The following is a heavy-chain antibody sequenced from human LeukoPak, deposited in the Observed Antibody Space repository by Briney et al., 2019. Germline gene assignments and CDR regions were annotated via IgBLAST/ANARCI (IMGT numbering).Heavy chain of an antibody. J-gene: IGHJ6*03. CDR1: GGSISSYY. CDR3: ASTATMVRGALGGYYMDV. CDR2: IYISGST. D-gene: IGHD3-10*01. Sequence: SETLSLTCTVSGGSISSYYWSWIRQPAGKGLEWIGRIYISGSTNYNPSLKSRVTMSVDTSKNQFSLKLSSVTAADTAVYYCASTATMVRGALGGYYMDVWGKGTTVTVSS. V-gene: IGHV4-4*07.